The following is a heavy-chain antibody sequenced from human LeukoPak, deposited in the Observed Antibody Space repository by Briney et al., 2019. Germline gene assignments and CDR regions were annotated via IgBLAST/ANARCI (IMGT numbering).Heavy chain of an antibody. V-gene: IGHV3-7*01. Sequence: GGSLRLSCAASGFTFSSRWMGWVRQAPGQGLEWVANIVQGGSDTYYVDSVKGRFTISRDNAKNSLYLQMNSLRAEDTAVYYCARHGPYAFDYWGQGTLVTVSS. CDR3: ARHGPYAFDY. D-gene: IGHD4-17*01. J-gene: IGHJ4*02. CDR2: IVQGGSDT. CDR1: GFTFSSRW.